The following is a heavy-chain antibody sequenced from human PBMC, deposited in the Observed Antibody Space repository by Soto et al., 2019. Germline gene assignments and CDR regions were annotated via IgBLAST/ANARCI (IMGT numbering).Heavy chain of an antibody. V-gene: IGHV5-10-1*01. D-gene: IGHD4-17*01. CDR3: ARHINSDYGDYRYYYGMDV. CDR2: IDPSDYYT. Sequence: GESLKISCKGSGYSFTSYWISWVRQMPGKGLEWMGRIDPSDYYTNYSPSFQGHVTISADKSISTAYLQWSSLKASDTAMYYCARHINSDYGDYRYYYGMDVWGQGTTVTVSS. CDR1: GYSFTSYW. J-gene: IGHJ6*02.